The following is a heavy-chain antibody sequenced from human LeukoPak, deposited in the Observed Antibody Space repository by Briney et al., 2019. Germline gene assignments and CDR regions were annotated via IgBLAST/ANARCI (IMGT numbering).Heavy chain of an antibody. D-gene: IGHD3-3*01. CDR2: ISSSSSYI. CDR3: ARAFDYDFWSGVYYFDY. Sequence: PGGSLRLSCAASGFTFSSYSMNWVRQAPGKGLEWVSSISSSSSYIYYADSVKGRFTISRDNAKNSLYLQMNSLRAEDTAVYYCARAFDYDFWSGVYYFDYWGQGTLVTASS. CDR1: GFTFSSYS. J-gene: IGHJ4*02. V-gene: IGHV3-21*01.